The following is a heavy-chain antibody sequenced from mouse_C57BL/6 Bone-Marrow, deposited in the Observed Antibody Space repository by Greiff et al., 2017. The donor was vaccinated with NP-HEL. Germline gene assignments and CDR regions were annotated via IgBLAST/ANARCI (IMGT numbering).Heavy chain of an antibody. Sequence: VHLVESGPGLVAPSQSLSITCTVSGFSLTSYGVDWVRQPPGKGLEWLGVIWGGGSTNYNSALMSSLSISKDNSKIQLFLKMNSLHTDDTAMDYCAKQEYYGIAYWGQGTLVTVSA. CDR2: IWGGGST. V-gene: IGHV2-9*01. D-gene: IGHD1-1*01. CDR3: AKQEYYGIAY. CDR1: GFSLTSYG. J-gene: IGHJ3*01.